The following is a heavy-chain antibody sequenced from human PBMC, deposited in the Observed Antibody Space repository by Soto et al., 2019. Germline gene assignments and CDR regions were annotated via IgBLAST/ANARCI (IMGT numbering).Heavy chain of an antibody. V-gene: IGHV1-18*04. CDR3: AKTITRVRGVIIPYYYYGMDV. J-gene: IGHJ6*02. CDR1: GYTFTSYG. Sequence: ASVKVYCKASGYTFTSYGISWVRQAPGQGLEWMGWISAYNGNPNYAQKLHGRVTMTTDTSTSTAYMELRSLRSDDTAVYYCAKTITRVRGVIIPYYYYGMDVWGQGTTVTVSS. CDR2: ISAYNGNP. D-gene: IGHD3-10*01.